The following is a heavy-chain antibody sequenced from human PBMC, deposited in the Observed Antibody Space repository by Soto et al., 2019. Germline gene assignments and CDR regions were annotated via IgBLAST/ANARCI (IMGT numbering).Heavy chain of an antibody. Sequence: QLQLQESGPGLVKPSETLSLTCTVSGGSISSSSYYWGWIRQPPGKGLEWIGSIYYSGSTYYNPSLKSRVTVSVDPSKNQFSLKRSSVTAADTAGYYCASTLVQLERHDLYYMDVWGKGTTVTVSS. J-gene: IGHJ6*03. CDR3: ASTLVQLERHDLYYMDV. CDR1: GGSISSSSYY. V-gene: IGHV4-39*01. D-gene: IGHD1-1*01. CDR2: IYYSGST.